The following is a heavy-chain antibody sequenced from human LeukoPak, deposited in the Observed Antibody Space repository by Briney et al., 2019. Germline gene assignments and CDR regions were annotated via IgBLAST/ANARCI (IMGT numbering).Heavy chain of an antibody. J-gene: IGHJ4*02. CDR1: GGSTSRGTSY. CDR2: IYYTGST. D-gene: IGHD6-19*01. CDR3: ARRDSSGWRGGFDS. V-gene: IGHV4-39*01. Sequence: SETLSLTCTVSGGSTSRGTSYWGWIRQPPGKGLEWIGTIYYTGSTHYNPSLKSRVTISVDTSKNQFSLKLSSVTAADAAVYYCARRDSSGWRGGFDSWGQGTLVTVSS.